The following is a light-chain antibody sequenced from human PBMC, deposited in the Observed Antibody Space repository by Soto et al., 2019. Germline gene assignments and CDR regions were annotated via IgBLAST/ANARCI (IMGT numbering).Light chain of an antibody. Sequence: EIVLTQSPATLSLSPGERATLSCRASQSVSSYLAWYQQKPGQAPRLLIYDASNRATGIPARFSGSGSGTDFTLTISRLEPEDFTVYYCQQYGSSPRTFGRGTRWIS. CDR1: QSVSSY. V-gene: IGKV3-11*01. CDR3: QQYGSSPRT. J-gene: IGKJ1*01. CDR2: DAS.